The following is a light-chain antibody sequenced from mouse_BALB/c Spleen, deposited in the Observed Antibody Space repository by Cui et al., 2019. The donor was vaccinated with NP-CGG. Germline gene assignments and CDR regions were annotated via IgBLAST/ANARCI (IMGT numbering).Light chain of an antibody. V-gene: IGLV1*01. CDR3: ALWYSNHWV. J-gene: IGLJ1*01. CDR2: GTN. CDR1: TGAVTTSNY. Sequence: QAFVTHESAPTTSPGETVTLTCRSNTGAVTTSNYANWVQEKPDHLFTGLIGGTNNRAPGVPARFSGSLIGDKAALTITGAQTEDEAIYFCALWYSNHWVFGGGTKLTVL.